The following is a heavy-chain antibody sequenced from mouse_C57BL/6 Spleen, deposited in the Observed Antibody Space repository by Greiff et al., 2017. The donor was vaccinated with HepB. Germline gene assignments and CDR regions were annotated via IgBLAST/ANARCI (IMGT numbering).Heavy chain of an antibody. CDR3: ARSYYYGQYYFDY. D-gene: IGHD1-1*01. Sequence: QVQLQQPGAELVKPGASVKLSCKASGYTFTSYWMQWVKQRPGQGLEWIGEIDPSDSYTNYNQKFKGKATLTVDTSSSTAYMQLSSLTSEDSAVYYCARSYYYGQYYFDYWGQGTTLTVSS. CDR2: IDPSDSYT. CDR1: GYTFTSYW. V-gene: IGHV1-50*01. J-gene: IGHJ2*01.